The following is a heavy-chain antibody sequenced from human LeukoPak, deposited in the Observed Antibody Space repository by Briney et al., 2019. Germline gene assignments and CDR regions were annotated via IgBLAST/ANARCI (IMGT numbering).Heavy chain of an antibody. CDR3: ARDRGGYTYSHDY. D-gene: IGHD5-18*01. J-gene: IGHJ4*02. V-gene: IGHV4-39*07. Sequence: PSETLSLTCTVSGGSISSSSYYWGWIRQPPGKGLELIGSIYYSGSTYYNPSLKSRVTISVDTSKNQFSLKLSSVTAADTAVYYCARDRGGYTYSHDYWGQGTLVTVSS. CDR2: IYYSGST. CDR1: GGSISSSSYY.